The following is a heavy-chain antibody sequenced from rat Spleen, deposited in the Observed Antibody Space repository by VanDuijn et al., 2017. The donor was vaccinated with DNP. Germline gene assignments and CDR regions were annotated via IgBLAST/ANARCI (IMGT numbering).Heavy chain of an antibody. CDR1: GFTFSDYY. V-gene: IGHV5-29*01. CDR3: ASYYYAMSPLGYFDF. D-gene: IGHD1-12*01. J-gene: IGHJ1*01. CDR2: ITYDGSRT. Sequence: EVQLVESDGGSVQPGGSLKLSCAASGFTFSDYYMAWVRQAPTKGLEWVATITYDGSRTYYRDSVKGRFTISRDNAKSSLSLQMDSLRSEDTATYYCASYYYAMSPLGYFDFWGPGTMITVSS.